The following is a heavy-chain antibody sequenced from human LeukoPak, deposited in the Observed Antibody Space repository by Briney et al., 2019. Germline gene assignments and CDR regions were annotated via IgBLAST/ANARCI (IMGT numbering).Heavy chain of an antibody. CDR1: GFTFTSHE. CDR2: IRRKADGGTA. CDR3: FMGLL. V-gene: IGHV3-49*03. Sequence: GGSLRLSCAASGFTFTSHEMNWFRQAPGKRLEWVSFIRRKADGGTAEYAASVQGRFSISRDDSKSIAYLQMDSLKTEDTAVYYCFMGLLWGQGTLVTVSS. J-gene: IGHJ4*02.